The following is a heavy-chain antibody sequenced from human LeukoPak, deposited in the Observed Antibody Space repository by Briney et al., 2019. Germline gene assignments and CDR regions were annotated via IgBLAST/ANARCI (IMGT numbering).Heavy chain of an antibody. V-gene: IGHV4-34*01. D-gene: IGHD1-26*01. CDR1: GVAFSAYY. Sequence: PSETLSLTCAVLGVAFSAYYWSWIRQPPGKGREGIGEVGHSGSTDYNPSLKSRVTISVDTSKNQFSLHLTSVPAAATAVYYCTRAPGRGMGALHWGQGTLVTVSS. J-gene: IGHJ4*02. CDR3: TRAPGRGMGALH. CDR2: VGHSGST.